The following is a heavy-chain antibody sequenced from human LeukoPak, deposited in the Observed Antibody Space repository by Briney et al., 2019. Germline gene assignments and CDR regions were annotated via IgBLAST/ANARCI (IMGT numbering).Heavy chain of an antibody. CDR2: IYYSGTT. V-gene: IGHV4-39*01. CDR3: ARQVYTWNYANVDS. D-gene: IGHD1-7*01. CDR1: GGSISTPAYY. Sequence: PSETLSLTCTVSGGSISTPAYYWGWIRQPPGKGLEWIGSIYYSGTTHYNPSLKSRVSISVDTSKNQFSLKLAFVTAADTALYYCARQVYTWNYANVDSWGQGTLVTVSS. J-gene: IGHJ4*02.